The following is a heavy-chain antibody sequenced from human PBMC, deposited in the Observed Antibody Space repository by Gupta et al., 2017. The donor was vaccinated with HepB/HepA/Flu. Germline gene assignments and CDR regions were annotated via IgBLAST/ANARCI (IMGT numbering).Heavy chain of an antibody. CDR2: LYNGGST. D-gene: IGHD2-8*01. J-gene: IGHJ3*02. CDR1: GGSISSGPYY. CDR3: ARIPYCTNGGCHLHAFDI. V-gene: IGHV4-39*01. Sequence: QLQLQESGPGLVKPSETLSLTCSVSGGSISSGPYYWAWIRQPPGKGLEWIGSLYNGGSTYYNTSLNSRGIVSVDTSKNQFARKLNSVTAAETAVYDCARIPYCTNGGCHLHAFDIGGQGTMVTVYS.